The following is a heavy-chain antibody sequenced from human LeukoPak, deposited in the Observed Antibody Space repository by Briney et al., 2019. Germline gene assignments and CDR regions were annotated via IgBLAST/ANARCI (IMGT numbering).Heavy chain of an antibody. J-gene: IGHJ3*01. V-gene: IGHV1-46*01. CDR3: ARSGVRGASSPDAFDV. CDR2: INPHGGST. CDR1: GYIFTTYY. D-gene: IGHD3-10*02. Sequence: ASVKVSCTASGYIFTTYYMHWVRQAPGQGLEWVGIINPHGGSTSNAQKFQGRVTMTRDTSTSTVYMELSRLRFEDTAAYYCARSGVRGASSPDAFDVWGQGTLVTVSS.